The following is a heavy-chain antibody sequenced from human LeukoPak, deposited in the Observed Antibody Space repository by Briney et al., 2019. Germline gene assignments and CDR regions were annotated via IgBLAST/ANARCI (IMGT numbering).Heavy chain of an antibody. CDR3: ARFHIVVVPAAREPYYYMDV. CDR1: GGTFSSYA. V-gene: IGHV1-69*13. Sequence: SVKVSCKASGGTFSSYAISWVRQAPGQGLEGMGGIIPIFGTANYAQKFQGRVTITADESTRTAYMELSSLRSEDTAVYYCARFHIVVVPAAREPYYYMDVWGKGTTVTVSS. CDR2: IIPIFGTA. D-gene: IGHD2-2*01. J-gene: IGHJ6*03.